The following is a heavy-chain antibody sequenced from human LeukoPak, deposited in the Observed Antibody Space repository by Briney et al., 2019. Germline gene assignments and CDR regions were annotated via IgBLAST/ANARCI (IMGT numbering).Heavy chain of an antibody. CDR2: IHYSGDT. CDR1: GASISGYY. V-gene: IGHV4-59*01. J-gene: IGHJ4*02. CDR3: VKVGTGTVDF. Sequence: SETLSLTCTVSGASISGYYWGWIRQSPGKGLEWIGYIHYSGDTNYVPSLKSRVSISVDTSKNQFSLKLTSLSAADTAVYYCVKVGTGTVDFWGQGTLVSISS. D-gene: IGHD1-1*01.